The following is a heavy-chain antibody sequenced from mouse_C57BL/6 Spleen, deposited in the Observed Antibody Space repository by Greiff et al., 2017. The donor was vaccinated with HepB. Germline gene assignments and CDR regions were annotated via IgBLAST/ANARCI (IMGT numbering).Heavy chain of an antibody. J-gene: IGHJ4*01. V-gene: IGHV1-22*01. Sequence: VQLKESGPELVKPGASVKMSCKASGYTFTDYNMHWVKQSHGKSLEWIGYINPNNGGTSYNQKFKGKATLTVNKSSSTAYMELRSLTSEDSAVYYCARITTVVARGYYAMDYWGQGTSVTVSS. CDR3: ARITTVVARGYYAMDY. D-gene: IGHD1-1*01. CDR2: INPNNGGT. CDR1: GYTFTDYN.